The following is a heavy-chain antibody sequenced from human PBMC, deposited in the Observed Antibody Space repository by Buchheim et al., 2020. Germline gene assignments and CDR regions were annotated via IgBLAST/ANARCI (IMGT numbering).Heavy chain of an antibody. Sequence: QVQLVQSGAEVKKPGSSVKVSCKASGGTFSSYAISWVRQAPGQGLEWMGGIIPIFGTANYAQKFQGRVTITAAKSTSTAYMELSSLRSEDTAVYYCARAYCGGDCYFFYYYYGMDVWGQGTT. CDR1: GGTFSSYA. D-gene: IGHD2-21*01. CDR3: ARAYCGGDCYFFYYYYGMDV. J-gene: IGHJ6*02. V-gene: IGHV1-69*06. CDR2: IIPIFGTA.